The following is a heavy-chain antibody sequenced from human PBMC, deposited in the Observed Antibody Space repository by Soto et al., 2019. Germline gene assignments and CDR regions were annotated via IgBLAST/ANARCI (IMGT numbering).Heavy chain of an antibody. D-gene: IGHD3-10*01. V-gene: IGHV3-73*01. Sequence: GGPLRLSCAASGFTFSGSAMHWVRQASGKGLEWVGRIRSKANSYATAYAASVKGRFTISRDDSKNTAYLQMNSLKTEDTAVYYCTSEDVVRGVIITSSSGWWGQGTLVTVSS. CDR2: IRSKANSYAT. CDR3: TSEDVVRGVIITSSSGW. CDR1: GFTFSGSA. J-gene: IGHJ4*02.